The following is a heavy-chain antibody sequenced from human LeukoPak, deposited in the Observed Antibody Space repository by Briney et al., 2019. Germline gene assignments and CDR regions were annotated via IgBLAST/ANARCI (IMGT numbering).Heavy chain of an antibody. D-gene: IGHD3-10*01. J-gene: IGHJ6*03. CDR2: ISGSGGST. CDR1: GFTFSDYN. V-gene: IGHV3-23*01. CDR3: AKDGGLLWFGELPRTFYYMDV. Sequence: GGSLRLSCAASGFTFSDYNMRWIRQAPGKGLEWVSAISGSGGSTYYADSVEGRFTISRDNSKNTLYLQMNSLRAEDTAVYYCAKDGGLLWFGELPRTFYYMDVWGKGTTVTVSS.